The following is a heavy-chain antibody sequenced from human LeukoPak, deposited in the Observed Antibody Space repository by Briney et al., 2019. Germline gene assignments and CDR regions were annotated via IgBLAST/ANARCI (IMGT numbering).Heavy chain of an antibody. CDR3: ARAPDLDSSGYYYRFFQH. D-gene: IGHD3-22*01. V-gene: IGHV3-30*03. J-gene: IGHJ1*01. Sequence: TGGSLRLSCAASGFTFSSYGMHWVRQAPGKGLEWVAVISYDGSNKYYADSVKGRFTISRDNSKNALYLQMNSLRAEDTAVYYCARAPDLDSSGYYYRFFQHWGQGTLVTVSS. CDR1: GFTFSSYG. CDR2: ISYDGSNK.